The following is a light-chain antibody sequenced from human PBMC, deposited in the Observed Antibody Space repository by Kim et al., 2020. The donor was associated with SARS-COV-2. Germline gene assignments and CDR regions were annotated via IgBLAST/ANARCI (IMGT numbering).Light chain of an antibody. Sequence: SASVGDRVTLSCHAGKASWNYLAWFKQKPGKVPKRLIYTASSLQSGVPSRFSGSGSGTEFTLSISSLQPEDFAIYICLQRDSYPYTCGLGTRLEI. CDR1: KASWNY. J-gene: IGKJ2*01. CDR2: TAS. V-gene: IGKV1-17*03. CDR3: LQRDSYPYT.